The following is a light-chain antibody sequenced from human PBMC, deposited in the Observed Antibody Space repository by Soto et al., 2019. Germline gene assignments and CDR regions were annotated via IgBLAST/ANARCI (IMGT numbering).Light chain of an antibody. J-gene: IGKJ2*01. CDR1: QSVSSSF. CDR3: QQHRSSPPGYS. Sequence: EIVLTQSPGTLSLSPGDRATLSCRASQSVSSSFLAWYHQKPGQTPRLLIYAASSRATGIPDRFSGSGSGTDFTLTINRLEPEDFAVYYCQQHRSSPPGYSFGQGTRLEIK. CDR2: AAS. V-gene: IGKV3-20*01.